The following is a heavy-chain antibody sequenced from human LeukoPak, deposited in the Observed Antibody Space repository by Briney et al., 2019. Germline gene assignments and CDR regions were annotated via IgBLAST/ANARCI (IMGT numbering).Heavy chain of an antibody. D-gene: IGHD3-3*01. V-gene: IGHV3-74*01. Sequence: GGSLRLSCAASGFTFSSYWMHWVRQAPGKGLVWVSRINTDGSSTSYADSVKGRFTISRDNAKNTLYLQMNSLRAEDTAVYYCARAGYYDFWSGYYPDYWGQGTLVTVSS. J-gene: IGHJ4*02. CDR3: ARAGYYDFWSGYYPDY. CDR2: INTDGSST. CDR1: GFTFSSYW.